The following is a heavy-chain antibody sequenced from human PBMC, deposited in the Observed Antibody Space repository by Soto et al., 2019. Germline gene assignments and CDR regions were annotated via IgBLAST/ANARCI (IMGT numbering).Heavy chain of an antibody. CDR1: GYTFTSYY. CDR3: ARDPIGYYDSSGSDAFDI. J-gene: IGHJ3*02. V-gene: IGHV1-46*01. Sequence: GASVKVSCKASGYTFTSYYMHWVRQAPGQGLEWMGIINPSGGSTSHAQKFQGRVTMTRDTSTSTVYMELSSLRSEDTAVYYCARDPIGYYDSSGSDAFDIWGQGTMVTVSS. D-gene: IGHD3-22*01. CDR2: INPSGGST.